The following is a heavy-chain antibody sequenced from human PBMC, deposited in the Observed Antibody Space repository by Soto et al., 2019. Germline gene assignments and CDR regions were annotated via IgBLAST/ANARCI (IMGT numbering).Heavy chain of an antibody. J-gene: IGHJ6*02. Sequence: ASVKVSCKASGGTFSSYAISWVRQAPGQGLEWMGGIIPIFGTANYAQKFQGRVTITADKTTSTAYMELSSLRSEDTAVYYCARDDPLVRGVIMEYYYGMDVWGQGTTVTVSS. V-gene: IGHV1-69*06. D-gene: IGHD3-10*01. CDR3: ARDDPLVRGVIMEYYYGMDV. CDR2: IIPIFGTA. CDR1: GGTFSSYA.